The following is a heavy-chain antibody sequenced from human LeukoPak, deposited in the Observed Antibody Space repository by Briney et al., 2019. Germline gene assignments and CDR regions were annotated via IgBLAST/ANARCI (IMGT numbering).Heavy chain of an antibody. CDR1: GYTFTSYY. CDR3: ARLPSVDTRRCGGDCYSDY. Sequence: SVKVSCKASGYTFTSYYMHWVRQAPGQGLEWMGGIIPIFGTANYAQKFQGRVTITADESTSTAYMELSSLRSEDTAVYYCARLPSVDTRRCGGDCYSDYWGQGTLVTVSS. D-gene: IGHD2-21*02. V-gene: IGHV1-69*13. CDR2: IIPIFGTA. J-gene: IGHJ4*02.